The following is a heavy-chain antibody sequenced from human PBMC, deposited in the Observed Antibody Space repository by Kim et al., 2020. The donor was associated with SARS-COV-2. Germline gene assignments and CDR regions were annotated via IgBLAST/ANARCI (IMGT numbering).Heavy chain of an antibody. J-gene: IGHJ6*02. CDR2: IYYSGST. CDR1: GGSISSYY. D-gene: IGHD6-13*01. V-gene: IGHV4-59*01. CDR3: AREGRGAAHGMDV. Sequence: SETLSLTCTVSGGSISSYYWSWVRQPPGKGLEWIGYIYYSGSTSYNPSLKSRVTISVDTSKNKFSLNLSSVTAADTATYYCAREGRGAAHGMDVWGQGTT.